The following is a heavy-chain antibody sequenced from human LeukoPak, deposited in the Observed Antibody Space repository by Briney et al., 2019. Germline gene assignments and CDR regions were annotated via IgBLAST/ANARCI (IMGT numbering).Heavy chain of an antibody. J-gene: IGHJ6*02. D-gene: IGHD3-9*01. V-gene: IGHV3-30*18. CDR2: ISYEGSNK. CDR1: GFTFSSYG. CDR3: AKDASRHFDWLLYDYYYYFGMDV. Sequence: GRSLRLSCAASGFTFSSYGMHWVRQAPGKGLEWVAVISYEGSNKYYADSVKGRFTISRENSKNTMYLQMNSLRAEDTAVYYCAKDASRHFDWLLYDYYYYFGMDVRGQGTTLTVSS.